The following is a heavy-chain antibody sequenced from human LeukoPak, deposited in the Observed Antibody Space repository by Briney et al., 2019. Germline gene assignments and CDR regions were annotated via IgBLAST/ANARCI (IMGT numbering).Heavy chain of an antibody. CDR1: GFTFRNYA. Sequence: PGRSLRLSCAASGFTFRNYAMHWVRQTPDKGLEGVAVISYDGVHKNYADSVKGRFTISRDDPKNTLYLQMNSLRTEDTGLYYCARDEFDGYNLGPSIYWGQGTLVTVSS. J-gene: IGHJ4*02. V-gene: IGHV3-30*04. D-gene: IGHD5-24*01. CDR3: ARDEFDGYNLGPSIY. CDR2: ISYDGVHK.